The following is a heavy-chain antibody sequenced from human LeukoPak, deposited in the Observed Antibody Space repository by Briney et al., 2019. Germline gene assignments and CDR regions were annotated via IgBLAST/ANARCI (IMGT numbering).Heavy chain of an antibody. D-gene: IGHD1-26*01. CDR1: GFIFTSHW. CDR3: VRDPRGDGSSTFGY. J-gene: IGHJ4*02. V-gene: IGHV3-74*01. Sequence: GGSLRLSCAASGFIFTSHWMFWVRQIPGKGLVWVSRINGDGSRREYADSVKGRFTISRDNAKNTLYLQMNSLGAEDTGLYYCVRDPRGDGSSTFGYWGQGTLVTVSS. CDR2: INGDGSRR.